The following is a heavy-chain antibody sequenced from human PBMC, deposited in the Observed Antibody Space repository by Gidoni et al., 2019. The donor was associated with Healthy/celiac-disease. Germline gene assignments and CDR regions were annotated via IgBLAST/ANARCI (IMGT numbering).Heavy chain of an antibody. J-gene: IGHJ6*02. Sequence: QVQLQESGPGLVKPSQTLSLTCTISGGSISSGGYYWSWIRQHPGKGLEWIGYIYYSGSTYYNPSLKSRVTISVDTSKNQFSLKLSSVTAADTAVYYCAVSARPYYYGMDVWGQGTTVTVSS. CDR1: GGSISSGGYY. CDR2: IYYSGST. V-gene: IGHV4-31*03. CDR3: AVSARPYYYGMDV. D-gene: IGHD6-6*01.